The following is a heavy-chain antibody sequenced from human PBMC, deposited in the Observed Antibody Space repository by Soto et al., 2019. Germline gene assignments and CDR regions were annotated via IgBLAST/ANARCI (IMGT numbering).Heavy chain of an antibody. CDR1: GFSITTSGYN. J-gene: IGHJ3*01. V-gene: IGHV4-39*02. Sequence: XETLSLTCSVSGFSITTSGYNWDWIRQPPGKGLEWIGTIYYDGSTSYNPSLRSQVTISVDTSKNHFALKVNSVTAADTAVYYCARFYGNAFDVWGRGTVVTVSS. D-gene: IGHD3-10*01. CDR3: ARFYGNAFDV. CDR2: IYYDGST.